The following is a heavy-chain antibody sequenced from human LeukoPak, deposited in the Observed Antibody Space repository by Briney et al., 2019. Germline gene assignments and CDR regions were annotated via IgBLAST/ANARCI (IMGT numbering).Heavy chain of an antibody. CDR1: GFTFTDYW. D-gene: IGHD1-26*01. CDR2: INRAGIES. Sequence: GRSLRLSCAASGFTFTDYWMTWVRQVPGKGLEWVANINRAGIESYHVDSVKGRFTISRDNAEKSLYLQMDSLRVDDTAVYYCARVGTWELQRVFDNWGQGTLVTVSS. V-gene: IGHV3-7*01. J-gene: IGHJ4*02. CDR3: ARVGTWELQRVFDN.